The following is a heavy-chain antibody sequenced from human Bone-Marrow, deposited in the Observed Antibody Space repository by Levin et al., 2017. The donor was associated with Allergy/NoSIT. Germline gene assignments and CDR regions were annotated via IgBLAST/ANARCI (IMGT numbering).Heavy chain of an antibody. CDR1: GLTFEIYG. V-gene: IGHV3-48*04. D-gene: IGHD5-12*01. Sequence: GESLKISCSVSGLTFEIYGMNWVRQAPGKRLEWVSHISASGSPTYYADPVRGRFTISRDNAKQSLYLQMTSLRVEDTAVYYCARGLFDFWGQGALVTVSS. J-gene: IGHJ4*02. CDR2: ISASGSPT. CDR3: ARGLFDF.